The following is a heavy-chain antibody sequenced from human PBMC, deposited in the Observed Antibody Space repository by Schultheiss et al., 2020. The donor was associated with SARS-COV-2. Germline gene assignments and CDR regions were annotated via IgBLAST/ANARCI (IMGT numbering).Heavy chain of an antibody. V-gene: IGHV3-23*01. CDR2: ISGSGSNT. D-gene: IGHD6-19*01. CDR1: GFTFSSNA. Sequence: GGSLRLSCVTSGFTFSSNAMTWVRQAPGKGLEWLLTISGSGSNTYYAASVEGRFTISRDNSKNTLYLQMNSLGAEDTAVYYCAKNGDSSVWSYYYYYYGVDVWGQGTTVTVS. J-gene: IGHJ6*02. CDR3: AKNGDSSVWSYYYYYYGVDV.